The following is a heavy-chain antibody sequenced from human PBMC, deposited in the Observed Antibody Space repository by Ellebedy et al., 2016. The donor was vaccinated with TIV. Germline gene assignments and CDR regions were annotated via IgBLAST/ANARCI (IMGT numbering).Heavy chain of an antibody. J-gene: IGHJ6*03. CDR3: ARVRQDYHYYYYFYMDV. Sequence: GGSLRLSCAASGFIVRDNYMSWIRQAPGKGLEWVSYISSSGTTMYYPDSVEGRFTISRDNAKNSLYLQMNSLRAEDTAVYYCARVRQDYHYYYYFYMDVWGKGTTVTVSS. D-gene: IGHD4-11*01. CDR2: ISSSGTTM. CDR1: GFIVRDNY. V-gene: IGHV3-11*01.